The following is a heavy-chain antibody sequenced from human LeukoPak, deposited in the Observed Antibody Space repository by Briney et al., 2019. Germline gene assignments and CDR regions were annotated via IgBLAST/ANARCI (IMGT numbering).Heavy chain of an antibody. CDR3: AKSDSSSS. J-gene: IGHJ4*02. V-gene: IGHV3-23*01. Sequence: PGGSLRLSCAVSGFTVSNNFMNWVRQAPGKGLEWVSGINSDGDITYYADSVKGRFTISRDNSKNMLYLQMNSLRAEDTAVYYCAKSDSSSSWGQGILVTVSS. CDR1: GFTVSNNF. D-gene: IGHD6-13*01. CDR2: INSDGDIT.